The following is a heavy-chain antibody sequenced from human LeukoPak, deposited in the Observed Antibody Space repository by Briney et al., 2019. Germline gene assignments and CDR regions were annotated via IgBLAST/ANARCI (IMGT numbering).Heavy chain of an antibody. J-gene: IGHJ4*02. CDR2: ISGSGGTT. V-gene: IGHV3-23*01. D-gene: IGHD3-3*01. CDR3: ATGDFGADY. Sequence: PGGSLRLSCAASGFTFSSYAMSWVRQAPGKGLEWVSAISGSGGTTFYADSVKGRFTISRDNSKNTLYLQMNGLRAEDTAVYYCATGDFGADYWGQGTLVTVSS. CDR1: GFTFSSYA.